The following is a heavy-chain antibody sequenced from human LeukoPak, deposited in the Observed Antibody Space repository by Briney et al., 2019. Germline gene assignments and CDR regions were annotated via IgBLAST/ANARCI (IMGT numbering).Heavy chain of an antibody. Sequence: SETLSLTCSVSGGPISGTSYCWGWIRQPPGKGPEWIGSHYHTGRIYHNPSLNSRVTISVDTSKNQFSLKLSSVTDADTAVYYCARDGSDNWGLFDNWGRGTLVTVSS. CDR3: ARDGSDNWGLFDN. J-gene: IGHJ5*02. V-gene: IGHV4-39*07. D-gene: IGHD1-1*01. CDR2: HYHTGRI. CDR1: GGPISGTSYC.